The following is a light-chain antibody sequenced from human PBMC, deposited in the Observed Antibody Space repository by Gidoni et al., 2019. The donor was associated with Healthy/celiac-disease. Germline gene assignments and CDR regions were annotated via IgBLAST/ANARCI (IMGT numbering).Light chain of an antibody. Sequence: DIVMTQSPDSLAVSLCERATINCKSSQSVLYSSNNKNYLAWYQQKPGQPPNLLIYWASTRESGVPDRFSGSGSGTDFTLTISSLQAEDVAVYYCQQYYSTPPYTFGQXTKLEIK. CDR3: QQYYSTPPYT. CDR1: QSVLYSSNNKNY. CDR2: WAS. V-gene: IGKV4-1*01. J-gene: IGKJ2*01.